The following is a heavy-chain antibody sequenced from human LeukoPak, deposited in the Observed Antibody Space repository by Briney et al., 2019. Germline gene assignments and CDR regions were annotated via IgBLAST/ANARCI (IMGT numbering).Heavy chain of an antibody. D-gene: IGHD1-14*01. J-gene: IGHJ5*02. CDR1: GFTFSTYS. CDR3: VKERPYGISWFDP. Sequence: GGSLRLSCSASGFTFSTYSMHWVRQAPGKGLQYVSAISANEGDTYYADSVKGRFTISRDNSKNTLYLQMSSLRAEDTAVYYCVKERPYGISWFDPWGQGTLVTVSS. V-gene: IGHV3-64D*06. CDR2: ISANEGDT.